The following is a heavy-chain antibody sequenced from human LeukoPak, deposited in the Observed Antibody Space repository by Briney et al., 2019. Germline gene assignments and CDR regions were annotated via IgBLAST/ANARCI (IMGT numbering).Heavy chain of an antibody. V-gene: IGHV4-31*03. Sequence: PSQTLSLTCTVSGGSISSGGYYWSWIRQYPGKGLEWIGYIYYSGSTYYNPSLKSRVTISVETSKNQFSLKLRSVTAADTAVYYCAKDISRINVIVVAPGRGIDYWGQGTLVTVSS. CDR2: IYYSGST. CDR1: GGSISSGGYY. J-gene: IGHJ4*02. D-gene: IGHD3-22*01. CDR3: AKDISRINVIVVAPGRGIDY.